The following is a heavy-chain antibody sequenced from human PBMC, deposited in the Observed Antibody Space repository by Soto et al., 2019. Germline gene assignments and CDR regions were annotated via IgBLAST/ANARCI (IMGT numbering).Heavy chain of an antibody. CDR1: GFTFSSYG. Sequence: GGSLRLSCAASGFTFSSYGMSWVRQAPGKGLEWVSGIGGSGGITYYADSVEGRFTISRDNSKNTLYLQMNSLRAEDTAVYYCAKDRAGFSGSSWAPVDYWGQGTLVTVSS. CDR3: AKDRAGFSGSSWAPVDY. J-gene: IGHJ4*02. CDR2: IGGSGGIT. V-gene: IGHV3-23*01. D-gene: IGHD6-13*01.